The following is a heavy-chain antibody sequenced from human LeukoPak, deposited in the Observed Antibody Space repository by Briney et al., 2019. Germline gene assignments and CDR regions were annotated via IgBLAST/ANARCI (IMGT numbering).Heavy chain of an antibody. J-gene: IGHJ4*02. CDR1: GGTLSSYA. CDR2: IIPIFGTA. CDR3: ARYSSGWYGVDY. V-gene: IGHV1-69*05. D-gene: IGHD6-19*01. Sequence: SVKVSCKASGGTLSSYAISWVRQAPGQGLEWMGGIIPIFGTANYAQKFQGRVTITTDESTSTAYMELSSLRSEDTAVYYCARYSSGWYGVDYWGQGTLVTVSS.